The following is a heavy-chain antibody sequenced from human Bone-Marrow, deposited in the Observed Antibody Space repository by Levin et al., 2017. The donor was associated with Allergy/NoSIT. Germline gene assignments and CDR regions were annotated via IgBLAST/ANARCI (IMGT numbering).Heavy chain of an antibody. V-gene: IGHV3-53*01. CDR3: ATMSSPSYYYALDV. CDR2: IYSGGNT. J-gene: IGHJ6*02. CDR1: GFSVSDSY. Sequence: HPGGSLRLSCAASGFSVSDSYMAWVRQAPGRGLEWVSIIYSGGNTYDADAVRGRFTISKDNSQNRLFLQMSSLRAEDTAIYYCATMSSPSYYYALDVWGRGTTVTVSS.